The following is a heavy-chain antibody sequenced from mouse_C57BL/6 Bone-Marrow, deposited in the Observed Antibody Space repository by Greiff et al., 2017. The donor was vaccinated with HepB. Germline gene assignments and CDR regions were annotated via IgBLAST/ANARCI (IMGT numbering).Heavy chain of an antibody. CDR1: GYTFTDYE. CDR3: TRWVYDYDWAWFAY. Sequence: QVQLQQSGAELVRPGASVTLSCKASGYTFTDYEMHWVKQTPVHGLEWIGAIDPETGGTAYNQKFKGKAILTADKSSSTAYMEPRSLTSEDSAVYYCTRWVYDYDWAWFAYWGQGTLVTVSA. V-gene: IGHV1-15*01. CDR2: IDPETGGT. J-gene: IGHJ3*01. D-gene: IGHD2-4*01.